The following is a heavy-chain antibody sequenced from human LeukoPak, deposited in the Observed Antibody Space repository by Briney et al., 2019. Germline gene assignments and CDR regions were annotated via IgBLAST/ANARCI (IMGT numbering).Heavy chain of an antibody. CDR2: INPSGGST. Sequence: GASVKVSCKASGYTFTSYYMHWVRQAPGQGLEWMGIINPSGGSTSYAQKFQGRVTMTRDTSTSTVYMELSSLRSEDTAVYYCARVGRFGESPSVDYYGMDVWGQGTTVTVSS. CDR3: ARVGRFGESPSVDYYGMDV. V-gene: IGHV1-46*01. CDR1: GYTFTSYY. D-gene: IGHD3-10*01. J-gene: IGHJ6*02.